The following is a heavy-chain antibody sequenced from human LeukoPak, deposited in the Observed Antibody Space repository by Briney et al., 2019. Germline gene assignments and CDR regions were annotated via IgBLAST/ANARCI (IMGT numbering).Heavy chain of an antibody. CDR1: GFTFSSYW. Sequence: GGSLRLSCAASGFTFSSYWMSWVRQAPGKGLEWVGRIKSKTDGGTTDYAAPVKGRFTISRDDSKRTMYLQMNSLKTDDTAVYYCNTEAVGLVYYYHGMDVWGQGTTVSVSS. J-gene: IGHJ6*02. V-gene: IGHV3-15*01. D-gene: IGHD1-26*01. CDR2: IKSKTDGGTT. CDR3: NTEAVGLVYYYHGMDV.